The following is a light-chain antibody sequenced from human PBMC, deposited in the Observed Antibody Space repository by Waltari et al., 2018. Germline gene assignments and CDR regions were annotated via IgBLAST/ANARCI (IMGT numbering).Light chain of an antibody. J-gene: IGKJ4*01. CDR1: QTISNF. Sequence: EIVLTQSPPTLSLSPGERVTLSCRASQTISNFLGWYQQRPGHSPRLLIYDASTRAPGVPTRFSGSGSGTDFTLTISNLEPEDVAVYYCQQRGSWPLTFGGGTRVDI. CDR2: DAS. V-gene: IGKV3-11*01. CDR3: QQRGSWPLT.